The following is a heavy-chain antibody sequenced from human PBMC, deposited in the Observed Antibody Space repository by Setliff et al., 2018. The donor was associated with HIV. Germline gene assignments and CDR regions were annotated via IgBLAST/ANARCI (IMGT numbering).Heavy chain of an antibody. CDR2: INSNSGGT. Sequence: ALVKVSCKASGYTFTGYYINWMRQAPGQGLEWMGWINSNSGGTNYAQRFQGRVTVTRDTSISTAYMELSRLRSDDTAVYYCARVNPFLYYYDTSGHSGAFDIWGQGTAVTVSS. D-gene: IGHD3-22*01. V-gene: IGHV1-2*02. CDR3: ARVNPFLYYYDTSGHSGAFDI. CDR1: GYTFTGYY. J-gene: IGHJ3*02.